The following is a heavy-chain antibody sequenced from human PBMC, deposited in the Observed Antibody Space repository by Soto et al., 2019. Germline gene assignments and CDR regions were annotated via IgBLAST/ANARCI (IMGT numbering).Heavy chain of an antibody. CDR1: GFTFDNYE. CDR3: AKEGTAINSLDY. Sequence: GGSLRLSCAASGFTFDNYEMTWVRQAPGKGLEWLSYISSSGSMMYYADSVKGRFTISRDNTKNSLYLQMNSLRAEDTAVYYCAKEGTAINSLDYWGQGTLVTVSS. V-gene: IGHV3-48*03. CDR2: ISSSGSMM. D-gene: IGHD1-1*01. J-gene: IGHJ4*02.